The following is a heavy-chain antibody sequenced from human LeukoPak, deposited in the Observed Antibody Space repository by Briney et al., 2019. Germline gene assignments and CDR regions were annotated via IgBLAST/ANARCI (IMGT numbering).Heavy chain of an antibody. CDR2: IYYTGST. D-gene: IGHD1-26*01. V-gene: IGHV4-39*01. CDR3: AKGFIGIDY. J-gene: IGHJ4*02. Sequence: SETLSLTCTVSGGSINSSSYYWGWIRQPPGKGLEWIGTIYYTGSTYYKPSLKSRVTISVDTSKNQFSLKLSSVTAVDTAIYFCAKGFIGIDYWGQGTLVTVSS. CDR1: GGSINSSSYY.